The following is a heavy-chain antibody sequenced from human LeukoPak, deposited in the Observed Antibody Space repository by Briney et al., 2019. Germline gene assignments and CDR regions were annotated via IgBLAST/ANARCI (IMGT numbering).Heavy chain of an antibody. Sequence: GRSLRLSCAASGFTFDDYAMHWVRQAPGKGLEWVSGISWNSGSIGYADSVKGRFTISRDNAKNSLYLQINSLRAEDTALYYCAKANYYDSSGYYYIPYLGYGMDVWGQGTTVTVSS. CDR1: GFTFDDYA. CDR2: ISWNSGSI. D-gene: IGHD3-22*01. CDR3: AKANYYDSSGYYYIPYLGYGMDV. V-gene: IGHV3-9*01. J-gene: IGHJ6*02.